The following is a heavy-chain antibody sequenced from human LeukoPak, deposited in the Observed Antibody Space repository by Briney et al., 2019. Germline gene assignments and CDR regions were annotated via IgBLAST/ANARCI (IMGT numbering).Heavy chain of an antibody. CDR2: ISAYNGNT. D-gene: IGHD5-18*01. CDR3: ARGGYSYGYMGYFDY. V-gene: IGHV1-18*01. Sequence: GASVKVSCKASGYTLSIYGVSWVRQAPGQGLEWVAWISAYNGNTNYAQKFQGRVTMTTDTSTSTAYMELRSLRSDDTAVYYCARGGYSYGYMGYFDYWGQGTLVTVSS. J-gene: IGHJ4*02. CDR1: GYTLSIYG.